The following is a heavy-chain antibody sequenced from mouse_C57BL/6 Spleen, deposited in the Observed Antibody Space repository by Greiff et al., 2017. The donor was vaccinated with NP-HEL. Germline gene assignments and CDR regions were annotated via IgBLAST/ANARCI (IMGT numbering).Heavy chain of an antibody. D-gene: IGHD1-1*01. CDR1: GYAFSSYW. CDR3: ARSDGSSYSWFAY. CDR2: IYPGDGDT. V-gene: IGHV1-80*01. Sequence: VKLVESGAELVKPGASVKISCKASGYAFSSYWMNWVKQRPGKGLEWIGQIYPGDGDTNYNGKFKGKATLTADKSSSTAYMQLSSLTSEDSAVYFCARSDGSSYSWFAYWGQGTLVTVSA. J-gene: IGHJ3*01.